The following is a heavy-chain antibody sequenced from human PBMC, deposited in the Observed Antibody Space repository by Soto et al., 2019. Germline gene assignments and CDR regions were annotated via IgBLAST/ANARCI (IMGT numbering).Heavy chain of an antibody. Sequence: PGGSLRLSCAASGFTFSSYSMNWVRQAPGKGLEWVSSISSSSSYIYYADSVKGRFTISRDNAKNSLYLQMNSLRAEDTAVYYCARHAYSSSPNFDYWGQGTLVTVSS. CDR3: ARHAYSSSPNFDY. CDR2: ISSSSSYI. J-gene: IGHJ4*02. D-gene: IGHD6-6*01. CDR1: GFTFSSYS. V-gene: IGHV3-21*01.